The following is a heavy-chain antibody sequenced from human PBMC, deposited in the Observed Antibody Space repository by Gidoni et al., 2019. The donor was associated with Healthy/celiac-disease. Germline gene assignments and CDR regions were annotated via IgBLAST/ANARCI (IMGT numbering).Heavy chain of an antibody. CDR2: INPNSGGT. CDR3: ARVLVGDYGDPDY. D-gene: IGHD4-17*01. CDR1: VSTFTGYY. V-gene: IGHV1-2*06. J-gene: IGHJ4*02. Sequence: VQLVRSGAEAMMPGASVQVSCKSSVSTFTGYYMHWVRQAPGQGLEWMGRINPNSGGTKNAQKFQGRVTMTRDTCISTAYMGLSRLRSEDTAVYYCARVLVGDYGDPDYWGQGTLVTVSS.